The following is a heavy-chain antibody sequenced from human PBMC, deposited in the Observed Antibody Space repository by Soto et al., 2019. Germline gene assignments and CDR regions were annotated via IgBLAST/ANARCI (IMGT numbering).Heavy chain of an antibody. V-gene: IGHV1-69*02. CDR3: ARVMAHYCSSTSCYRGVDYYYYYGMDV. Sequence: SVKVSCKASGGTFSSYTISWVRQAPGQGLEWMGRIIPILGIANYAQKFQGRVTITADKSTSTAYMELSSLRSEDTAVYYCARVMAHYCSSTSCYRGVDYYYYYGMDVWG. D-gene: IGHD2-2*02. CDR2: IIPILGIA. J-gene: IGHJ6*02. CDR1: GGTFSSYT.